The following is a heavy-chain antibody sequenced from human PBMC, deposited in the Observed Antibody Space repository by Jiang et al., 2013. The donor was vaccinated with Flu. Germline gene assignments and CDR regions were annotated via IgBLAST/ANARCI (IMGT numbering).Heavy chain of an antibody. CDR1: GLTFSNAW. V-gene: IGHV3-15*07. D-gene: IGHD3-3*01. CDR3: ITDRITAFGQN. Sequence: VQLVESGGGLVKPGGSLRLSCVVSGLTFSNAWMNWVRQVPGKGLEWVGRIKSKTDFGTTDYAPPVKGRFTISRDDSSDTLFLEMNSLKTEDTAVYYCITDRITAFGQNWGQGTLVTVSS. J-gene: IGHJ4*02. CDR2: IKSKTDFGTT.